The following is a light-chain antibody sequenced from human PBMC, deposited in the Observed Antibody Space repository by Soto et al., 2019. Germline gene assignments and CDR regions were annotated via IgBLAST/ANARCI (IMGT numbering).Light chain of an antibody. CDR1: SSDVGGYNL. CDR3: CSYAGTSTFV. J-gene: IGLJ1*01. V-gene: IGLV2-23*01. CDR2: EAS. Sequence: QSVLTQPASVSGSPGQSITISCTGTSSDVGGYNLVSWYQQHPGKAPELIIYEASKRPSGVSNRFSGSKSGNTASLTISGLQSEDEADYFCCSYAGTSTFVFGTGTKLTVL.